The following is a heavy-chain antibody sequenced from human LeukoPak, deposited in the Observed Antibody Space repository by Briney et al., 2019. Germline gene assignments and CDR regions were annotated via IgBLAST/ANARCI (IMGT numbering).Heavy chain of an antibody. V-gene: IGHV1-2*06. J-gene: IGHJ4*02. CDR2: INPNSGVT. D-gene: IGHD5-12*01. Sequence: SVKVSCKASGYTFTAYSVHWVRQAPGQGLEWMGRINPNSGVTNYAQKFQGRVTMTRDTSISTAYMDLSRLTSDDTAVYYCAKTTDSGYGHDYWGQGTLVTVSS. CDR1: GYTFTAYS. CDR3: AKTTDSGYGHDY.